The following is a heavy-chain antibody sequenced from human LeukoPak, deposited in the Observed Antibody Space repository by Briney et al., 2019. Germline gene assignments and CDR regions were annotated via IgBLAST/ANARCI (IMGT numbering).Heavy chain of an antibody. CDR2: IYTSGST. D-gene: IGHD6-19*01. Sequence: SETLSLTCTVSGGSITRSYPYWAWIRQPPGKGLEWIGRIYTSGSTNYNPSLKSRVTMSVDTSKNQFSLKLSSVTAADTAVYFCARHSSDYYGPFDYWGQGTLVTVSS. V-gene: IGHV4-4*07. J-gene: IGHJ4*02. CDR1: GGSITRSYPY. CDR3: ARHSSDYYGPFDY.